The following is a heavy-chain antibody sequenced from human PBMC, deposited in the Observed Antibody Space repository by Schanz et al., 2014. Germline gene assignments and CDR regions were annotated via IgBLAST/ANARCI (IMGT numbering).Heavy chain of an antibody. CDR3: ARDRRRYCSTASCLHDNWFDP. CDR2: ISPYNGNT. CDR1: GYTFTSYG. D-gene: IGHD2-2*01. J-gene: IGHJ5*02. Sequence: QVQLVQSGAEVKKPGASVKVSCKASGYTFTSYGISWVRQAPGQGLEWMGWISPYNGNTNYAQKLQGRVTMTADTSPSTAYMDLRSLRSDDTAVYYCARDRRRYCSTASCLHDNWFDPWGQGTLVTVSS. V-gene: IGHV1-18*01.